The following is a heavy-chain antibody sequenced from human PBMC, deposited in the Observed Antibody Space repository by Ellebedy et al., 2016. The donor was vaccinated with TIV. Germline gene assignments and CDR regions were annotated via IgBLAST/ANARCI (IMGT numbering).Heavy chain of an antibody. Sequence: GESLKISCAASGLTFSEAWMNWVRQAPGKGLEWVGHIKSNANGGTADYAAPVKGRFTISRDDSKDTLSLQMESLRTEDTAVYYCTTNPGVWGDFWGQGTQVTVSS. CDR2: IKSNANGGTA. J-gene: IGHJ4*02. D-gene: IGHD2-8*01. CDR1: GLTFSEAW. CDR3: TTNPGVWGDF. V-gene: IGHV3-15*07.